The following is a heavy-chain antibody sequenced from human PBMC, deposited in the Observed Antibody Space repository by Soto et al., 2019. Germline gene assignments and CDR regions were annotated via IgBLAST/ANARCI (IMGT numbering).Heavy chain of an antibody. D-gene: IGHD2-2*01. CDR1: GGSFSGYY. CDR2: INHSGST. J-gene: IGHJ6*03. V-gene: IGHV4-34*01. CDR3: ARGWSVRIEVPAALGYYMDV. Sequence: PSETLSLTCAVYGGSFSGYYWSWIRQPPGKGLEWIGEINHSGSTNYNPSLKSRVTISVDTSKNQFSLKLSSVTAADTAVYYCARGWSVRIEVPAALGYYMDVWGKGTTVTVSS.